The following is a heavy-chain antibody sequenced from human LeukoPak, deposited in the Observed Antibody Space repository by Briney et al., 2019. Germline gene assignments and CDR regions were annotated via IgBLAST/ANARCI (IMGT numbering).Heavy chain of an antibody. CDR2: IYYSGST. D-gene: IGHD4-17*01. J-gene: IGHJ4*02. Sequence: PSETLSLTCTVSGGSISSSSYYWGWIRQPPGKGLEWIGSIYYSGSTYYNPSLKSRVTISVDTSKNQFSLKLSSVTAADTAVYYCARQGDLASYGDYLATNYWGQGTLVTVSS. CDR3: ARQGDLASYGDYLATNY. V-gene: IGHV4-39*01. CDR1: GGSISSSSYY.